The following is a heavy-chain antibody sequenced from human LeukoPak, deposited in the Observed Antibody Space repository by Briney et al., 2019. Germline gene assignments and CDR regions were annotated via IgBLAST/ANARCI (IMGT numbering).Heavy chain of an antibody. Sequence: GGSLRLSCAASGFTFSSYWMSWVRQAPGKGLEWVANIKQDGSEKYYVDSVKGRFTISRDNSKNTLYLQMNSLRAEDTAVYYCAKDEIVDTAMAQCFDYWGQGTLVTVSS. J-gene: IGHJ4*02. CDR2: IKQDGSEK. CDR3: AKDEIVDTAMAQCFDY. V-gene: IGHV3-7*03. D-gene: IGHD5-18*01. CDR1: GFTFSSYW.